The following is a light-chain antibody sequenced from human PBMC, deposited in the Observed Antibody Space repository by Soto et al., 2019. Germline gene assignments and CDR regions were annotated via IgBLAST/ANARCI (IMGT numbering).Light chain of an antibody. J-gene: IGLJ1*01. V-gene: IGLV2-14*03. Sequence: QHANVFGFGGHRITISCNGTGNDVGGYNYVSWYQQHPGKAPKVMIYDVSNRPSGVSNRFSGSKSGNTASLIISGLQAGDEADYYCISYTTSSTYVFGSGTKVTVL. CDR3: ISYTTSSTYV. CDR2: DVS. CDR1: GNDVGGYNY.